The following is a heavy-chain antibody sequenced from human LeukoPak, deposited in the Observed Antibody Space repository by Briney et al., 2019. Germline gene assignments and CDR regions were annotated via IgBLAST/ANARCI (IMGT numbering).Heavy chain of an antibody. V-gene: IGHV3-30*18. D-gene: IGHD4-17*01. CDR3: AKRPSDYGDYVTYFDY. CDR2: ISDDGRNK. Sequence: PGGSLRLSCAASGFTFSSYEMNWVCQAPGKGLEWVGVISDDGRNKNYADSVKGRFTISRDNSKDTLYLQMNSLRDEDTAVYYCAKRPSDYGDYVTYFDYWGQGTLVTVSS. CDR1: GFTFSSYE. J-gene: IGHJ4*02.